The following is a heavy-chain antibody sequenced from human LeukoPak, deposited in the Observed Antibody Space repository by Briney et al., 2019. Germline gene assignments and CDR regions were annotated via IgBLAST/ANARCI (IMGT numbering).Heavy chain of an antibody. Sequence: GGSLRLSCAASGFTFSSYEMNWVRQAPGKGLEWVSYISSSGSTIYYADSVKGRFTISRDNAKNSLYLQMNSLGAEDTAVYYCARDRLTGYSNWFDPWGQGTLVTVSS. CDR1: GFTFSSYE. CDR2: ISSSGSTI. CDR3: ARDRLTGYSNWFDP. D-gene: IGHD3-9*01. V-gene: IGHV3-48*03. J-gene: IGHJ5*02.